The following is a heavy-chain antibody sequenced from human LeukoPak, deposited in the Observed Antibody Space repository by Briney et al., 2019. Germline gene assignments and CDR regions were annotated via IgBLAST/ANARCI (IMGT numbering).Heavy chain of an antibody. CDR2: IKQDGSEK. CDR3: ARGMSTVYYYYDY. CDR1: GFTFSSYW. Sequence: GGSLRLSCAASGFTFSSYWMSWVRQAPGKGLEWVANIKQDGSEKYYVDSVKGRFTISRDNAKNSLYLQMNSLRAEDTAVYYCARGMSTVYYYYDYWGQGTLVTVSS. J-gene: IGHJ4*02. V-gene: IGHV3-7*01. D-gene: IGHD3-10*01.